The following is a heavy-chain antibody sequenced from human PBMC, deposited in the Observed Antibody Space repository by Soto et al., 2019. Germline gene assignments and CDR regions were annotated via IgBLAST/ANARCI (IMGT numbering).Heavy chain of an antibody. CDR2: VSYDGSNK. D-gene: IGHD3-22*01. CDR1: GVTFSSYG. V-gene: IGHV3-30*18. Sequence: QVQLVESGGDVVQPGRSLRLSCVASGVTFSSYGIHWVRQAPGKGLEWVAGVSYDGSNKHYADSVKGRFTISRDNSENMVSLQMNSLRAEDTAVYYCAKDTYYHDSSGYYVFDYWGQGTLVTVSS. CDR3: AKDTYYHDSSGYYVFDY. J-gene: IGHJ4*02.